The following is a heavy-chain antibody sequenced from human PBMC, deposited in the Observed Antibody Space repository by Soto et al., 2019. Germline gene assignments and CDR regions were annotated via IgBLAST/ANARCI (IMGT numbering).Heavy chain of an antibody. D-gene: IGHD2-15*01. Sequence: QVQLVQSGAEVKKPGASVKVSCKASGYTFTSYAMHWVLQAPGQRLEWMGWINAGNGNTKYSQKFQGRVTITRDTSASTAYMELSSLRSEDTAVYYCASDSGGATWAFDIWGQGTMVTVSS. V-gene: IGHV1-3*01. CDR1: GYTFTSYA. J-gene: IGHJ3*02. CDR3: ASDSGGATWAFDI. CDR2: INAGNGNT.